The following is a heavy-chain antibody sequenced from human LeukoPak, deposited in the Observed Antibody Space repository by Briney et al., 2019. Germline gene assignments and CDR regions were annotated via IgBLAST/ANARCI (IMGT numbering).Heavy chain of an antibody. CDR2: ISFSGST. V-gene: IGHV4-39*01. D-gene: IGHD4/OR15-4a*01. CDR3: ERLSDGGNYHDPFYI. CDR1: GGSISSSRYY. J-gene: IGHJ3*02. Sequence: SETLSLTCTVSGGSISSSRYYWAWIRQPPGKGLDWMGSISFSGSTYYHSSLKSRLTLSVDTSKNQFSLRLSSVTAADTAVYYCERLSDGGNYHDPFYISGQRTMATVSS.